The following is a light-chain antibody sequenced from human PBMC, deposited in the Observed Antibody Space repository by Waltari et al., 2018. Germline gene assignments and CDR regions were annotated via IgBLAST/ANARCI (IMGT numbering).Light chain of an antibody. CDR1: TGAVTSTHY. CDR3: LLFHGGPGV. CDR2: DTS. V-gene: IGLV7-46*01. Sequence: QAVVTQEPSLTVSPGGTVTPTCGPSTGAVTSTHYTSWFQQKPGQAPRTLICDTSNKHSWTPARFSGSLLGGKAALTLSGAQPEDEAEYYCLLFHGGPGVFGGGTRLTVL. J-gene: IGLJ2*01.